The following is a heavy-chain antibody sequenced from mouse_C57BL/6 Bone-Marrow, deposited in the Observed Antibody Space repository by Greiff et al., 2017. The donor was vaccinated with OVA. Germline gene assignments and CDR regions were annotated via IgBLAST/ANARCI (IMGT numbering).Heavy chain of an antibody. CDR2: IRLKSDNYAT. Sequence: EVKVEESGGGLVQPGGSMKLSCVASGFTFSNYWMNWVRQSPEQGLEWVAQIRLKSDNYATHYAESVKGRFTISRDDSKSSVYLQMNNLRAEDTGIYYCTGSSYDYWGQGTTLTVSS. CDR1: GFTFSNYW. CDR3: TGSSYDY. J-gene: IGHJ2*01. D-gene: IGHD1-1*01. V-gene: IGHV6-3*01.